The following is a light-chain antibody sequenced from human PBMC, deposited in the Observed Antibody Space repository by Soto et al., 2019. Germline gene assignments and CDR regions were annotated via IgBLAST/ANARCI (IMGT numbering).Light chain of an antibody. CDR3: SSRTSSITYV. CDR2: EVS. V-gene: IGLV2-14*01. J-gene: IGLJ1*01. CDR1: SSDIGGYNY. Sequence: QSALTQPASVSGSPGQSITISCTGTSSDIGGYNYVSWYQQHPGKAPKLMIYEVSNRPSGVYNRFSGSKSGNTASLTISGLQAEDEAYYYCSSRTSSITYVFGTGTKLTVL.